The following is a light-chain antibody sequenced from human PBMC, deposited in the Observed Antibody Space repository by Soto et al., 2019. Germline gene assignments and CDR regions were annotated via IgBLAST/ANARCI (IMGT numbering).Light chain of an antibody. Sequence: DIVMTQSPLSLPVTPGEPASVSCSSSQXLLHSNGYNYLDWYLQKPGQSPQLLIYLGSNRASGVPDRFSGSGSGTDFTLKISRVEAEDVGVYYCMQALQTPLTFGGGTKVDIK. V-gene: IGKV2-28*01. CDR1: QXLLHSNGYNY. CDR3: MQALQTPLT. CDR2: LGS. J-gene: IGKJ4*01.